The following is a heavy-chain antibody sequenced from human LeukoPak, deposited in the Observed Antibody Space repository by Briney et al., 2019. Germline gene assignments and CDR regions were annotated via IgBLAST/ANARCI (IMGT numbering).Heavy chain of an antibody. CDR3: ARTPTGTFSFAWFDP. Sequence: SETLSLTCAVYGGSFSGYYWSWIRQPPGKGLEWIGEINHSGSTNYNPSLKSRVTIYVDTSKNQLSLKMASATASDTAVYYCARTPTGTFSFAWFDPWGQGKLVTVSS. J-gene: IGHJ5*02. CDR2: INHSGST. V-gene: IGHV4-34*01. D-gene: IGHD1-1*01. CDR1: GGSFSGYY.